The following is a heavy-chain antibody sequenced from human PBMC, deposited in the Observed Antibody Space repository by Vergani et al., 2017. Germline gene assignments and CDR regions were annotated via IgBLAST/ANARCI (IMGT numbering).Heavy chain of an antibody. CDR1: GFTFSSYS. CDR2: ISSSSSYI. Sequence: EVQLVVSGGVVVQPGGSLRLSCAASGFTFSSYSMNWVRQAPGKGLEWVSSISSSSSYIYYADSVKGRFTISRDNAKNSLYLQMNSLRAEDTAVYYCARASISLSRGAFDIWGQGTMVTVSS. V-gene: IGHV3-21*01. D-gene: IGHD3-10*01. J-gene: IGHJ3*02. CDR3: ARASISLSRGAFDI.